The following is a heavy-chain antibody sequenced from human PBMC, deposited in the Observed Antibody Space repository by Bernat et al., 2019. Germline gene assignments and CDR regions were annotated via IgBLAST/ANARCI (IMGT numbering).Heavy chain of an antibody. CDR2: IYYSGGT. J-gene: IGHJ4*02. CDR3: ARHGNNYGDRMYY. D-gene: IGHD4-17*01. CDR1: GGSISSSSSY. V-gene: IGHV4-39*01. Sequence: QLQLQESGPGLVKPSETLSLTCTVSGGSISSSSSYWGWIRQPPGKGLEWIGSIYYSGGTYYNPSLKSRVTISGSTSKNQFSLKLSAVTAADAAVYYCARHGNNYGDRMYYWGQGTLVTVSS.